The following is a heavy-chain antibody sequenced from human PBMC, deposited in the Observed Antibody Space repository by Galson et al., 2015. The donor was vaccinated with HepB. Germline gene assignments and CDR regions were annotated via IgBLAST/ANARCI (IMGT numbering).Heavy chain of an antibody. J-gene: IGHJ4*02. V-gene: IGHV4-39*01. CDR2: IYYSGST. CDR3: ARRNSCSWYSSDWTPFDY. D-gene: IGHD6-19*01. Sequence: LSLTCTVSGGSISSSSYYWGWIRQPPGKGLEWIGSIYYSGSTYYNPSLKSRVTISVDTSKNQLSLKLSSVTAADTAVYYCARRNSCSWYSSDWTPFDYWGQGTLVTVSS. CDR1: GGSISSSSYY.